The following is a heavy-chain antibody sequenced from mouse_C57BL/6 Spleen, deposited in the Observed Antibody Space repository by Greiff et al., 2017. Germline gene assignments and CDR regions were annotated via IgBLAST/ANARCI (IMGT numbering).Heavy chain of an antibody. CDR2: IYPGSGNT. J-gene: IGHJ1*03. V-gene: IGHV1-76*01. Sequence: VHLVESGAELVRPGASVKLSCKASGYTFTDYYINWVKQRPGQGLEWIARIYPGSGNTYYNEKFKGKATLTAEKSSSTAYMQLSSLTSEDSAVYFCARRKLRQGYFDVWGTGTTVTVSS. CDR1: GYTFTDYY. CDR3: ARRKLRQGYFDV. D-gene: IGHD1-1*01.